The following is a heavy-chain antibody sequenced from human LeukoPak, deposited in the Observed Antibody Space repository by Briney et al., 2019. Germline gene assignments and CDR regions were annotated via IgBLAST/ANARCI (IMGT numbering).Heavy chain of an antibody. CDR2: FDPEDGET. CDR1: GHTLTELS. CDR3: AMIAQEGFDY. D-gene: IGHD3-22*01. J-gene: IGHJ4*02. Sequence: ASVKVSCKVSGHTLTELSMHWARQAPGKGLEWMGGFDPEDGETIYAQKFQGRVTMTEDTSTDTAYMELSRLRSDDTAVYYCAMIAQEGFDYWGQGTLVTVSS. V-gene: IGHV1-24*01.